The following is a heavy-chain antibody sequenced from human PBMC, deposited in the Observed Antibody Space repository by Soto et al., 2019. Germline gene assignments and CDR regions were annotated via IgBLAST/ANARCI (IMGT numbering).Heavy chain of an antibody. J-gene: IGHJ5*02. CDR1: GGSISSGGYF. CDR3: AREGYCSSTSCYQRSPIDP. Sequence: SETLSLTCTVSGGSISSGGYFWSWIRQPPGKGLEWIGYIYYSGSTNYNPSLKSRVTISVDTSKNQFSLKLSSVTAADTAVYYCAREGYCSSTSCYQRSPIDPWGQGTLVTVSS. D-gene: IGHD2-2*01. V-gene: IGHV4-61*08. CDR2: IYYSGST.